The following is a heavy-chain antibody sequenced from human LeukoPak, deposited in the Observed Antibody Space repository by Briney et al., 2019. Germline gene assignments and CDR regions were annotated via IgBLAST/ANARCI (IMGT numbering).Heavy chain of an antibody. V-gene: IGHV4-34*01. CDR3: ASRFYDSSGYCPPDY. CDR1: GGSFSGYY. Sequence: PSETLSLTCAVYGGSFSGYYWSWIRQPPGKGLEWIGEINHSGSTNYNPSLKSRVTISVDTSKNQFSLKLSSVTAADTAVYYCASRFYDSSGYCPPDYWGQGTLVTVSS. J-gene: IGHJ4*02. CDR2: INHSGST. D-gene: IGHD3-22*01.